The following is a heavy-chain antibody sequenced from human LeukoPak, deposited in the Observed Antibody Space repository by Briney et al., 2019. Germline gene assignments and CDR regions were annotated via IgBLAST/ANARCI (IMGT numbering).Heavy chain of an antibody. J-gene: IGHJ4*02. V-gene: IGHV3-30*02. Sequence: GGSLRLSCAASGFSFNYFAMHWVRQAPGKGLEWVAFIRYDGSNKYYTDSVRGRFTISRDNSKSTLYLQMNSLRAEDTAVYYCASKDPYDSRGYLLDYWGQGTLVTVSS. CDR3: ASKDPYDSRGYLLDY. D-gene: IGHD3-22*01. CDR1: GFSFNYFA. CDR2: IRYDGSNK.